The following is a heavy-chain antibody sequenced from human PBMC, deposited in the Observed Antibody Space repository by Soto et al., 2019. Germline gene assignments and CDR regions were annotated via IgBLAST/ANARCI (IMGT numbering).Heavy chain of an antibody. CDR2: IYYSGST. CDR1: GGSISSYY. V-gene: IGHV4-59*08. Sequence: QVQLQESGPGLVKPSETLSLTCTVSGGSISSYYWSWIRQPPGKGLEWIGYIYYSGSTNYNPSLKSRVTISVDTSKNQFSLKLSSVTAADTAVYYCARHTEKYYCSGGSCAASYFDYWGQGTLVTVSS. J-gene: IGHJ4*02. D-gene: IGHD2-15*01. CDR3: ARHTEKYYCSGGSCAASYFDY.